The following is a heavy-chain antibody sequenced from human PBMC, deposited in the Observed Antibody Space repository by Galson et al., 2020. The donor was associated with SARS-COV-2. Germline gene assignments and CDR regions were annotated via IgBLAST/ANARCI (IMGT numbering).Heavy chain of an antibody. D-gene: IGHD3-3*01. CDR3: ARDSPHGMSGYRRYDI. CDR2: IHYSGGRT. J-gene: IGHJ3*02. V-gene: IGHV4-39*07. Sequence: SETLSLTCTVSGGSIRSSDRYWGWIRQPPGQGLEWIASIHYSGGRTYYNLSLKSRVTIFVHTSTNQFSLGLNSVTAADTAVYYCARDSPHGMSGYRRYDIWGRGTMVTVSS. CDR1: GGSIRSSDRY.